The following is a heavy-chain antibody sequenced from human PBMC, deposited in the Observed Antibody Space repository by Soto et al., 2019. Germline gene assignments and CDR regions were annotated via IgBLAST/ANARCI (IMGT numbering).Heavy chain of an antibody. Sequence: GGSLRLSCAASGFTFSSYAMSWVRQAPGKGLEWVSAISGSGGSTYYADSVKGRFTISRDNSKNTLYLQMNSLRAEDTAVYYCARDYYYALYYYYYYGMDVWGQGTTVTVSS. J-gene: IGHJ6*02. V-gene: IGHV3-23*01. CDR3: ARDYYYALYYYYYYGMDV. CDR2: ISGSGGST. CDR1: GFTFSSYA. D-gene: IGHD3-22*01.